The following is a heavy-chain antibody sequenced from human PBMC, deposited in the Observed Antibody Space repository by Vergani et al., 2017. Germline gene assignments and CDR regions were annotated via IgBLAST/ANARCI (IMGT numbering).Heavy chain of an antibody. CDR2: ISGSGGNT. CDR1: GFTFSSYA. J-gene: IGHJ6*02. D-gene: IGHD2-2*01. Sequence: EVQLLESGGGLVQPGGSLRLSCAASGFTFSSYAMSWVRQVPGKGLEWVSGISGSGGNTYYANSVKGRFTISRDNSKNTLYLKMNSLRADDTAVYYCAKGVYCSSTSCYEGRGYYYGMGVWGQGP. CDR3: AKGVYCSSTSCYEGRGYYYGMGV. V-gene: IGHV3-23*01.